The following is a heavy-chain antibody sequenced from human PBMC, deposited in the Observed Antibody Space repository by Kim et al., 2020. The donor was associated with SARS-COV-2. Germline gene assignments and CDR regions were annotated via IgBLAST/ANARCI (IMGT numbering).Heavy chain of an antibody. CDR1: GGSFSGYY. V-gene: IGHV4-34*01. CDR2: INHSGST. Sequence: SETLSLTCAVYGGSFSGYYWSWIRQPPGKGLEWIGEINHSGSTNYNPSLKSRVTISVDTSKNQFSLKLSSVTAADTAVYYCARVCLLRYFDWPLPLYYYYGMDVWGQGTTVTVSS. CDR3: ARVCLLRYFDWPLPLYYYYGMDV. D-gene: IGHD3-9*01. J-gene: IGHJ6*02.